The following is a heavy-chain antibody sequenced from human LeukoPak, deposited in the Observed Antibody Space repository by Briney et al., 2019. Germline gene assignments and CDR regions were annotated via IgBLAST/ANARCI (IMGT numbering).Heavy chain of an antibody. CDR3: GRDRRQIYYGVDV. Sequence: GGSLRLSCAASGFSFTIYSMNWVRQAPGKGLEWVSFISDSVRVTYYADSVKGRFTISRDTATSSLYLQMNSLRAEDTAVYYCGRDRRQIYYGVDVWGQGTTVTVSS. J-gene: IGHJ6*02. V-gene: IGHV3-48*01. CDR2: ISDSVRVT. CDR1: GFSFTIYS.